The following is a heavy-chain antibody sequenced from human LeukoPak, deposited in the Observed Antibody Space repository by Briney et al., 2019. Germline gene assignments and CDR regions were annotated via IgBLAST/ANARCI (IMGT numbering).Heavy chain of an antibody. CDR2: ISGSGDNT. CDR1: GFTFSSYA. Sequence: GGSLRLTCAASGFTFSSYAMSWVRQAPGKGLEWVSGISGSGDNTYYADSVKGRFTISRDNSKNTLYLQMNSLRAEDTAVYYCAKVAVAGSFDYWGQGTLVTVSS. J-gene: IGHJ4*02. D-gene: IGHD6-19*01. V-gene: IGHV3-23*01. CDR3: AKVAVAGSFDY.